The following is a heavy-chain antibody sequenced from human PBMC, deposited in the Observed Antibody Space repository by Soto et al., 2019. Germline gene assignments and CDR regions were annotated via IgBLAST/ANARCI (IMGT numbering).Heavy chain of an antibody. CDR1: GFSFRTYA. D-gene: IGHD6-13*01. J-gene: IGHJ4*02. V-gene: IGHV3-23*01. CDR3: AKDPCSSWYCKYFEY. Sequence: EVQLLESGGGLVQAGESLRLSCVGSGFSFRTYAMNWVRQSPGKGLEWVSGISAHDGNTLYADSVRGRFTISRDNSKNTLYLQMNSLRAEDTAVYYCAKDPCSSWYCKYFEYWGQGTQVTVSS. CDR2: ISAHDGNT.